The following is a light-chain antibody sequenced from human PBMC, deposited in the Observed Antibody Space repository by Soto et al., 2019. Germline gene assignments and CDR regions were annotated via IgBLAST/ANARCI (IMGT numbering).Light chain of an antibody. V-gene: IGKV3-11*01. CDR1: QSFRGL. J-gene: IGKJ5*01. Sequence: EVVLTQSPVTLPLSRGERATLSCRASQSFRGLLAWYQQKPGQAPRLLIYDAYNRATGIPPRFSGSGSGTDFTLTISSLEPEDSAVYYCQQRHMWPIRFGQGTRLEI. CDR3: QQRHMWPIR. CDR2: DAY.